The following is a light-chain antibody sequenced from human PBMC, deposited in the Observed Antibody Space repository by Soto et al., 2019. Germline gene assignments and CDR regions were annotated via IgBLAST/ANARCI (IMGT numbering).Light chain of an antibody. Sequence: EIVLTQSPATLSLSPGERATLSCRASQSVKNYLHWYQQKPGQAPRLLIFDTSKRASGIPARFSGSGSATDFTLTISSLEPEDFAVYYCQHRSIWPVSFGQGTRLEIK. CDR1: QSVKNY. CDR2: DTS. CDR3: QHRSIWPVS. V-gene: IGKV3-11*01. J-gene: IGKJ5*01.